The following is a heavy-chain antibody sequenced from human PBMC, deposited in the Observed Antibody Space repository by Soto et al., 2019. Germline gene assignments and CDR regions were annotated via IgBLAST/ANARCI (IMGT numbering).Heavy chain of an antibody. CDR1: SGPSSSHN. J-gene: IGHJ6*02. CDR3: VRQGIGNLHGLVDV. D-gene: IGHD1-1*01. Sequence: QVQLQQSGPGLVKPSETLSLTCTVSSGPSSSHNWGWIRQSPGRGLEWIGYVYNTGGTSYNPSLKSRVTISAATSANHISLTLSSVTAEDTAIYYCVRQGIGNLHGLVDVWGQGTTVRVSS. V-gene: IGHV4-59*08. CDR2: VYNTGGT.